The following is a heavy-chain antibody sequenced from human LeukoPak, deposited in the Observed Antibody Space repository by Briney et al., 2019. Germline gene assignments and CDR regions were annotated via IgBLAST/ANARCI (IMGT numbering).Heavy chain of an antibody. CDR3: ARGCRYYDFWSGYHYYFDY. V-gene: IGHV4-34*01. CDR2: INHSGST. J-gene: IGHJ4*02. CDR1: GGSFSGYY. D-gene: IGHD3-3*01. Sequence: SETLSLTCAVYGGSFSGYYWSWIRQPPGKGLEWIREINHSGSTNYNPSLRSRVTISIDTSKNQFSLKLSSVTAADTAVYYCARGCRYYDFWSGYHYYFDYWGQGTLVTVSS.